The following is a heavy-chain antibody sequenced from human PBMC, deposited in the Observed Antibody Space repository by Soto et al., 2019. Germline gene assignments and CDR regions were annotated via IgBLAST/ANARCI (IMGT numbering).Heavy chain of an antibody. CDR3: ARVFPYYDISMAPNWFDP. J-gene: IGHJ5*02. Sequence: AAVKVSCKASGYTFTSYGISWVRQAPGQGLEWMGWISAYNGNTNYAQKLQGRVTMTTDTSTSTAYMELRSLRSDDTAVYYCARVFPYYDISMAPNWFDPWGQGTLVTVSS. CDR2: ISAYNGNT. D-gene: IGHD3-9*01. CDR1: GYTFTSYG. V-gene: IGHV1-18*01.